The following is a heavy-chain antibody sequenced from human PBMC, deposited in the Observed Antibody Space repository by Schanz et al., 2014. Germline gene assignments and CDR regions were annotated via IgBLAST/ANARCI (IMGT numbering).Heavy chain of an antibody. D-gene: IGHD3-10*01. J-gene: IGHJ3*01. CDR2: FDVEDSET. V-gene: IGHV1-24*01. CDR3: AANSPFRMVRGSNAFDA. Sequence: QVQLLQSGSEVKKPGASVKVSCELSGYTVSALAMHWVRQAPGKGLEWLGGFDVEDSETIYAQKIQGRVTRTEDTSTETAYMELSGLRSGDTAVYYCAANSPFRMVRGSNAFDAWGQGTMVTVSS. CDR1: GYTVSALA.